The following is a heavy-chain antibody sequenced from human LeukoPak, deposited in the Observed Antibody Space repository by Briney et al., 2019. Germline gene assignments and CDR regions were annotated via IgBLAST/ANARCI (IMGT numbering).Heavy chain of an antibody. Sequence: GGSLRLSCAASGFTFSSYWMSWVRQAPGKGLEWVANIKQDGSEKYYVDSVKGRFTISRDNAKNSLYLQMNSLRAEDTAVYYCARDGQFLGRGYYYYYMDVWGKGTTVTVSS. CDR2: IKQDGSEK. CDR3: ARDGQFLGRGYYYYYMDV. D-gene: IGHD3-10*01. J-gene: IGHJ6*03. CDR1: GFTFSSYW. V-gene: IGHV3-7*01.